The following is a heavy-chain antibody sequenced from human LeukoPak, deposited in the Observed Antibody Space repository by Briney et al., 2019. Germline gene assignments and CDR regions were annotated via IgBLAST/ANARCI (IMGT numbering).Heavy chain of an antibody. Sequence: GASVKVSCKASGYTFISYGITWVRQAPGQGLEWMGWISAYNGNTNYAQNFQGRVTMTTDTSTSTAYMELRSLRSDDTAVYYCAREWIYGGGSSLPFDYWGQGTLVTVSS. CDR3: AREWIYGGGSSLPFDY. J-gene: IGHJ4*02. V-gene: IGHV1-18*01. CDR2: ISAYNGNT. D-gene: IGHD2-15*01. CDR1: GYTFISYG.